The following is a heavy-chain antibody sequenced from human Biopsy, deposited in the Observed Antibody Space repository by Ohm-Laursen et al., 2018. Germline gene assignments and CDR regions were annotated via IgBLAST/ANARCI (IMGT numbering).Heavy chain of an antibody. D-gene: IGHD3-3*01. V-gene: IGHV4-59*07. J-gene: IGHJ3*01. CDR3: ARLYRLDDYWNDDPPDAFDV. CDR1: GGSISSYY. CDR2: LYYNGFT. Sequence: SDTLSLTCTVSGGSISSYYWSWIRQPPGKGLEWIGFLYYNGFTNSNPSLRGRVTISVDTSKNQFSLKLSSVTAADTAVFFCARLYRLDDYWNDDPPDAFDVWGQGTRVTVSS.